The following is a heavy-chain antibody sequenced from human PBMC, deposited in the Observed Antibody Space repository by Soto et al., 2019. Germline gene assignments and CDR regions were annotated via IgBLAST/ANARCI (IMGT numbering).Heavy chain of an antibody. D-gene: IGHD5-18*01. V-gene: IGHV5-51*01. J-gene: IGHJ4*02. CDR2: IYPGDSDT. CDR3: ARGRGYSYGYWGGPESEFDY. Sequence: GESLKISCKGSGYSFTSYWIGWVRQMPGKGLEWMGIIYPGDSDTRYSPSFQGQVTISADKSISTAYLQWSSLKASDTAMYYCARGRGYSYGYWGGPESEFDYWGQGTLVTVSS. CDR1: GYSFTSYW.